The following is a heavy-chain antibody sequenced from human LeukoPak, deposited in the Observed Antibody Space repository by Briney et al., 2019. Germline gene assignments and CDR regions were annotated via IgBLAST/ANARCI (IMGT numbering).Heavy chain of an antibody. Sequence: GGSLRLSCAASGFTFSSYAMHWVRQAPGKGLEWVAVISYDGSNKYYADSVKGRFTISRDSSNNTLYLQMNSLRADDTAVYYCARLHRRQFTSFDYWGQGTLITVS. V-gene: IGHV3-30*14. J-gene: IGHJ4*02. CDR1: GFTFSSYA. CDR3: ARLHRRQFTSFDY. D-gene: IGHD4-11*01. CDR2: ISYDGSNK.